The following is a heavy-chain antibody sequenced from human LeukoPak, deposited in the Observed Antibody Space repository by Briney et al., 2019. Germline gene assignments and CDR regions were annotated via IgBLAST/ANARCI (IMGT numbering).Heavy chain of an antibody. J-gene: IGHJ6*03. CDR2: IYYSGST. Sequence: SETLSLTCTVSGGSISSSSYYWGWIRQPPGKGLEWIGSIYYSGSTYYNPSLKSRVTISVDTSKNQFSLKLSSVTAADTAVYYCARVLTRTIFGVVITHYYYYYYMDVWGKGTTVTVPS. CDR3: ARVLTRTIFGVVITHYYYYYYMDV. D-gene: IGHD3-3*01. CDR1: GGSISSSSYY. V-gene: IGHV4-39*07.